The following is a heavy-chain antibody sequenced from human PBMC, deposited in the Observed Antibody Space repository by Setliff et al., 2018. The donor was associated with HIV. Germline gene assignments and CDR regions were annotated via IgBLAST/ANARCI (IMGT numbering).Heavy chain of an antibody. V-gene: IGHV3-66*02. D-gene: IGHD3-3*01. J-gene: IGHJ4*02. Sequence: PGGSLRLSCAASGLTVSSNYMNWVRQAPGKGLEWVSVIYSGGSTYYADSVKGRFTISRDNSKNTLYLQMNSLRAEDTAAYYCARSGSGFWSDHAEGYWGQGILVTVSS. CDR3: ARSGSGFWSDHAEGY. CDR1: GLTVSSNY. CDR2: IYSGGST.